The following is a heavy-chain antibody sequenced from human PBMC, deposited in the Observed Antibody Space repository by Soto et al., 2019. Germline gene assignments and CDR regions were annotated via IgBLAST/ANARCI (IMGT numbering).Heavy chain of an antibody. J-gene: IGHJ6*03. V-gene: IGHV4-34*01. CDR3: ARGVSHYLNYYYMDV. Sequence: SETLSLTCAVFGASFSGYYWSWIRQPPGKGLEWIGEINHSGSTDYNPSLKSRVTISVGTSKNQFSLKLSSVTAADTAVYYCARGVSHYLNYYYMDVWGKGTTVTVSS. CDR2: INHSGST. CDR1: GASFSGYY. D-gene: IGHD4-4*01.